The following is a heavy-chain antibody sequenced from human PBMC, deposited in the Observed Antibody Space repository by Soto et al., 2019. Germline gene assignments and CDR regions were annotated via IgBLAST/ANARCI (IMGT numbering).Heavy chain of an antibody. CDR3: ARGSGELRPRPAPGNWFDP. D-gene: IGHD6-25*01. Sequence: KTSETLSLTCAVYGGSFSGYYWSWIRQPPGKGLEWIGEINHSGSTNYNPSLKSRVTISVDTSKNQFSLKLSSVTAADTAVYYCARGSGELRPRPAPGNWFDPWGQGTLVTVSS. V-gene: IGHV4-34*01. CDR1: GGSFSGYY. CDR2: INHSGST. J-gene: IGHJ5*02.